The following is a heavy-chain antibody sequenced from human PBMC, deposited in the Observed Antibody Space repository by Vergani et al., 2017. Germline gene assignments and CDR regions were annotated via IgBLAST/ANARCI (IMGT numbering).Heavy chain of an antibody. CDR3: ARDRYSPALGDFDY. J-gene: IGHJ4*02. Sequence: QVQLVQSGAEVKKPGASVKVSCKASGYTFTSYAMHWVRQAPGQRLEWMGWINAGNGNTKYSQKFQGRVTITRDTSASTAYMEPSSLRSEDTAVYYCARDRYSPALGDFDYWGQGTLVTVSS. CDR1: GYTFTSYA. V-gene: IGHV1-3*01. D-gene: IGHD3-16*01. CDR2: INAGNGNT.